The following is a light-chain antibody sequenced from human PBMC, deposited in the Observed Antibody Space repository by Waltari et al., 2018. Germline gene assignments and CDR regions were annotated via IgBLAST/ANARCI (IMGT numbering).Light chain of an antibody. CDR3: LQYNSYPRT. Sequence: DIQMTQSPSSLSASVGDRVTITCRPSQAIRNSLSWFQQKSGEAPKSLIYGASNLQSGVPSKFSGSGYGTDFTLTITSLQPEDFATYYCLQYNSYPRTFGQGTKVEIK. V-gene: IGKV1-16*02. J-gene: IGKJ1*01. CDR1: QAIRNS. CDR2: GAS.